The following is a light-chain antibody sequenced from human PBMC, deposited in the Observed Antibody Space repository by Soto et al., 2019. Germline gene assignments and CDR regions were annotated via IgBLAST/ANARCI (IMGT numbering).Light chain of an antibody. J-gene: IGLJ2*01. CDR1: SSDVGGQNA. Sequence: QSVLTQPASVSGSPGQSITISCTGTSSDVGGQNAVSWYQQHPGKAPKFIIYDVSKRPSGGSSRFSGSKSGNTASLTISGLQAEDEADYYCCSYAGSSTVVFGGGTKVTVL. V-gene: IGLV2-23*02. CDR2: DVS. CDR3: CSYAGSSTVV.